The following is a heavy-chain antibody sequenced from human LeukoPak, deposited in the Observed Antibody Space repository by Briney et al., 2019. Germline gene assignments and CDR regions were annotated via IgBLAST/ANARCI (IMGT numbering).Heavy chain of an antibody. CDR1: GFTFSSYA. D-gene: IGHD3-3*01. CDR2: ISGSGGST. CDR3: AKDRAIFGVVIPFDY. V-gene: IGHV3-23*01. Sequence: GGSLRLSCAASGFTFSSYAMSWVRQAPGKGLEWVSAISGSGGSTYYADSVKGRFTISRDNSKNTLYLQMNSLRAEDTAVYYCAKDRAIFGVVIPFDYWGQGTLVTVSS. J-gene: IGHJ4*02.